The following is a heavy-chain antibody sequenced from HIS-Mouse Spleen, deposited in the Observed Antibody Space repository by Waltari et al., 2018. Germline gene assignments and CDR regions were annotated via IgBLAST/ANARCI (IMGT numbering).Heavy chain of an antibody. CDR3: ARALGYYFDY. CDR2: INPKRGCP. CDR1: GYTFTGYY. D-gene: IGHD7-27*01. V-gene: IGHV1-2*02. Sequence: QVQLVQSGAEVKKPGASVKVSCKASGYTFTGYYMHWVRQAPGQGLEWIGWINPKRGCPNYPQKFQGSVTMTSDTSISTAYMELSRLRSDDTAVYYCARALGYYFDYWGQGTLVTVSS. J-gene: IGHJ4*02.